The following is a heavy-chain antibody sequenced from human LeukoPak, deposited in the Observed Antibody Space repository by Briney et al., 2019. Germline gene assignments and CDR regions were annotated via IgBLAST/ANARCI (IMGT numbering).Heavy chain of an antibody. D-gene: IGHD4-17*01. V-gene: IGHV3-30*02. CDR2: TPYHGVSR. J-gene: IGHJ4*02. CDR1: GFIFGSYG. Sequence: PGGSLRLSCAASGFIFGSYGMHWVRQAPGKGLEWVAFTPYHGVSRYYTESVKGRLTISRDNSKSTLYLQMNSLRIEDTAVYYCAKDRHGDYTSDYWGQGTLVIVSS. CDR3: AKDRHGDYTSDY.